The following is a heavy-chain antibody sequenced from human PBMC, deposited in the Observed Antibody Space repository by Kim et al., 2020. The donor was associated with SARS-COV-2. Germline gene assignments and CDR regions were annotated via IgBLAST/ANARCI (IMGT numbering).Heavy chain of an antibody. CDR1: GFTFSSYA. V-gene: IGHV3-23*01. Sequence: GGSLRLSCAASGFTFSSYAMSWVRQAPGKGLEWVSAISGSGGSTYYADSVTGRLTISRDNSKNTPYLQRNSLRAEDTAVYYCAKLPYYDYVWGSPYFDYWGQGTLVTVSS. D-gene: IGHD3-16*01. CDR3: AKLPYYDYVWGSPYFDY. CDR2: ISGSGGST. J-gene: IGHJ4*02.